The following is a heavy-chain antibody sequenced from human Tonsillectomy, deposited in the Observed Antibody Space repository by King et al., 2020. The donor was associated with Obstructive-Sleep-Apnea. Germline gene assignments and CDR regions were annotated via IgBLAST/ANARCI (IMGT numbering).Heavy chain of an antibody. CDR3: TRDLCGGDCYSAY. CDR1: GFTFSGSA. D-gene: IGHD2-21*02. V-gene: IGHV3-73*01. Sequence: VQLVESGGGLVQPGGSLKLSCAASGFTFSGSAMHWVRQASGKGLEWVGRIRSKANSYATAYAASVKGRFTISSDDSKNTAYLQMNSLKTEDTAVYYCTRDLCGGDCYSAYWGQGTLVTVSS. CDR2: IRSKANSYAT. J-gene: IGHJ4*02.